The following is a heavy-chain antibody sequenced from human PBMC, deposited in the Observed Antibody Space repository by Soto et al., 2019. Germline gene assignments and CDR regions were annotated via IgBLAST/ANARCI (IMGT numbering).Heavy chain of an antibody. D-gene: IGHD6-13*01. CDR2: IKQDGSDK. V-gene: IGHV3-7*01. J-gene: IGHJ4*02. Sequence: EVHLVESGGGLVQPGGSLRLSCAASGFTVSSYWMSWVRQAPGKGLEWVANIKQDGSDKYYVDSVKGRFTISRDNAKNSLYLQMNSLRAEDTAVYYCATSAAAPGNYWGQGTLVTVSS. CDR1: GFTVSSYW. CDR3: ATSAAAPGNY.